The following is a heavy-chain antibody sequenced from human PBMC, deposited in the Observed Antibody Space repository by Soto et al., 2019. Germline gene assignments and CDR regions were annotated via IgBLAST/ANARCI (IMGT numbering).Heavy chain of an antibody. Sequence: QLQLQESGPGLVKPSATLSLTCTVSGASIRTSLYYLGWIRQPPGKGLEWIGSIYYSGNTYYSPSIRSRLTISIDTSRNQFSLKLSSVTAADTAVYYCARQSYASGWYVDYWGRGTLFTVAS. CDR2: IYYSGNT. J-gene: IGHJ4*02. CDR3: ARQSYASGWYVDY. V-gene: IGHV4-39*01. CDR1: GASIRTSLYY. D-gene: IGHD6-19*01.